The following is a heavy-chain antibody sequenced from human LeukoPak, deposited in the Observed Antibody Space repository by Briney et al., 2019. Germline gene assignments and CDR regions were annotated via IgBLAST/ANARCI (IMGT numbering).Heavy chain of an antibody. V-gene: IGHV4-39*01. D-gene: IGHD6-19*01. CDR1: GGSISSSSYY. Sequence: SETLSLTCTVSGGSISSSSYYWGWIRQPPGKGLEWIGSIYYSGSTYYNPSLKSRVTISVDTSKNQFSLKLSSVTAADTAVYYCARGRSSGWYYYYYGMDVWGQGTTVTVPS. J-gene: IGHJ6*02. CDR2: IYYSGST. CDR3: ARGRSSGWYYYYYGMDV.